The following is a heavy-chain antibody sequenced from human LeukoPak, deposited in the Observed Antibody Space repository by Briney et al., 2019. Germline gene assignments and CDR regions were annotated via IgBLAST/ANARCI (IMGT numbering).Heavy chain of an antibody. J-gene: IGHJ4*02. CDR3: VRLRGSPDRGDY. CDR2: IYPGNSET. V-gene: IGHV5-51*01. D-gene: IGHD2-15*01. Sequence: GESLKISCXGSGYNFSNYWIGWVRQMPGKGLEWMVIIYPGNSETTYSPSFQGQVTISVDKSIGSANLQWSSLKASDTAMYYCVRLRGSPDRGDYWGQGTLVTVSS. CDR1: GYNFSNYW.